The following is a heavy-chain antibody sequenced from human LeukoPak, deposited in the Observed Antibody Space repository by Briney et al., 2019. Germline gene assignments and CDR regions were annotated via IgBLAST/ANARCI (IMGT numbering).Heavy chain of an antibody. CDR2: ISTNGGGT. J-gene: IGHJ4*02. CDR3: ARYCSGVSCYSGYDY. Sequence: GGSLRLSCAASGFTFSTYAMHWVRQTPGKGLEYVSAISTNGGGTYYANSVKGRFTISRDNSKNTLYLQMGSLRAEVMAVYYCARYCSGVSCYSGYDYWGQGTLVTVSS. D-gene: IGHD2-15*01. CDR1: GFTFSTYA. V-gene: IGHV3-64*01.